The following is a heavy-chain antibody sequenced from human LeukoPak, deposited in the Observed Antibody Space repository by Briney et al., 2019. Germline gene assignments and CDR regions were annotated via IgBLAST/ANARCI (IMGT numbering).Heavy chain of an antibody. CDR3: ARDDYGDYYNWFDP. CDR1: GYTFTSYG. CDR2: ISAYNGNT. V-gene: IGHV1-18*01. D-gene: IGHD4-17*01. J-gene: IGHJ5*02. Sequence: ASVKVSCKASGYTFTSYGISWVRQAPGQGLEWMGWISAYNGNTNYAQKLQGRVTMTTDTSTSTAYMELRSLRSDDTAVYYCARDDYGDYYNWFDPWGQGTLVTVSS.